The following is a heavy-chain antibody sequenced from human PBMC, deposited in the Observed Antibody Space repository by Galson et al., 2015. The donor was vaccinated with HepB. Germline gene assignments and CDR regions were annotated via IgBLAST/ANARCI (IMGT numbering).Heavy chain of an antibody. D-gene: IGHD3-22*01. CDR3: ARGLHITDYYDSSGYYYVFDY. CDR2: IKQDGSEK. J-gene: IGHJ4*02. V-gene: IGHV3-7*03. Sequence: SLRLSCAASGFTFSSYWMSWVRQAPGKGLEWVANIKQDGSEKYYVDSVKGRFTISRDNAKNSLYLQMNSLRAEDTAVYYCARGLHITDYYDSSGYYYVFDYWGQGTLVTVSS. CDR1: GFTFSSYW.